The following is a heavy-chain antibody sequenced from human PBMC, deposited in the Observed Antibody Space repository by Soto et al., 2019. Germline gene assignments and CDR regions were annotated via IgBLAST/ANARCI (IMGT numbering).Heavy chain of an antibody. CDR3: AKGDSSWVSWFDP. D-gene: IGHD6-19*01. V-gene: IGHV1-2*02. Sequence: QAQLVQSGAEVKKPGASVKVSCQASGYTFTAHYLHWVRQAPGEGLEWMGWINPTTGATRYAQKFQGRVTMTRDRSMSTAYLEVRRLRPDATAVYYCAKGDSSWVSWFDPGGQGTLVTVSS. CDR1: GYTFTAHY. J-gene: IGHJ5*02. CDR2: INPTTGAT.